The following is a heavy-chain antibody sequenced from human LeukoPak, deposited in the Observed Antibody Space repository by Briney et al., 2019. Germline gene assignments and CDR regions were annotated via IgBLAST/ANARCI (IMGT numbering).Heavy chain of an antibody. CDR3: AELGITMIGGV. D-gene: IGHD3-10*02. CDR1: GFTFSNYG. V-gene: IGHV3-48*04. Sequence: GGSLRLSCAASGFTFSNYGMNWVRQAGGKGLEWVSYISSSGSTIYYADSVKGRFTISRDNAKNSLYLQMNSLRAEDTAVYYCAELGITMIGGVWGKGTTVTISS. J-gene: IGHJ6*04. CDR2: ISSSGSTI.